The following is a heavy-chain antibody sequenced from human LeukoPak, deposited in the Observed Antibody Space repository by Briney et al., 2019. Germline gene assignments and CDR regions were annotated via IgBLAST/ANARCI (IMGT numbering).Heavy chain of an antibody. Sequence: PSETLSLTCTVTSGSINGHYWSWIRQPAGKEMQWIGRIYTSGATNYNPSFKSRVTMSIDTSKKEFTLKLTSVTAADTAVYYCARDQYFDFWSSNATPYYFDYWGQGSLVTVSS. J-gene: IGHJ4*02. D-gene: IGHD3-3*01. V-gene: IGHV4-4*07. CDR2: IYTSGAT. CDR3: ARDQYFDFWSSNATPYYFDY. CDR1: SGSINGHY.